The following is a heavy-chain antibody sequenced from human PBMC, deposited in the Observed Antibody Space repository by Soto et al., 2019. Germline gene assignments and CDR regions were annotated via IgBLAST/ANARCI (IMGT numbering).Heavy chain of an antibody. J-gene: IGHJ4*02. CDR3: AEAYSGSGGPFDY. CDR1: GFRFEDYA. D-gene: IGHD6-6*01. V-gene: IGHV3-9*01. Sequence: EVQLVESGGGLVQPGRSLRLSCAASGFRFEDYAMHWVRQAPGKGLEWVSGISWNSGSIGYADSVKGRFTISRDNAKNPLYLQMNSLRPEDTALYYCAEAYSGSGGPFDYWGQGILVTVSS. CDR2: ISWNSGSI.